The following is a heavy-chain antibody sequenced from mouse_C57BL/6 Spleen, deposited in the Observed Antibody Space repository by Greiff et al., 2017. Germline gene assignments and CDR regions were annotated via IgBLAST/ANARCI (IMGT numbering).Heavy chain of an antibody. CDR3: ARRGRDGYCFAY. CDR2: IYPGDGDT. CDR1: GYAFSSYW. Sequence: VKLQQSGAELVKPGASVKISCKASGYAFSSYWMNWVKQRPGKGLEWIGQIYPGDGDTNYNGKFKGKATLTADKSSSTAYMQLSSLTSEDSAVYFCARRGRDGYCFAYWGQGTLVTVSA. D-gene: IGHD2-3*01. J-gene: IGHJ3*01. V-gene: IGHV1-80*01.